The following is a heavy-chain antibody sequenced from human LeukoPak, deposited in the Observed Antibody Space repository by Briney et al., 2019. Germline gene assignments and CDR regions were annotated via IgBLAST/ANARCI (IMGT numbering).Heavy chain of an antibody. V-gene: IGHV1-69*04. CDR3: ARELEPYYFDY. D-gene: IGHD1-1*01. J-gene: IGHJ4*02. CDR2: VITILDIP. Sequence: SVKVSCKASGGSFSNYGITWVRQAPGQGLEWMGRVITILDIPNYAQKFQGRATITLDKSTITIFMELSSLRSEDTAVYYCARELEPYYFDYWGQGSLVTVSS. CDR1: GGSFSNYG.